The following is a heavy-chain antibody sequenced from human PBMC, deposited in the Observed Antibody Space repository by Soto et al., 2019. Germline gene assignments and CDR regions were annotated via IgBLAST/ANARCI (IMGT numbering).Heavy chain of an antibody. J-gene: IGHJ4*02. D-gene: IGHD2-8*02. Sequence: GGSLRLSCAASGFTFSNAWMYWVRQAPGKGLEWVGRIKSKTDGGATDYAAPVKGRFTISRDDSKNTLYLQMNSLKTEDTAVYYCTTAALGPGGVFDYWGQGTLVTVSS. CDR3: TTAALGPGGVFDY. CDR1: GFTFSNAW. CDR2: IKSKTDGGAT. V-gene: IGHV3-15*01.